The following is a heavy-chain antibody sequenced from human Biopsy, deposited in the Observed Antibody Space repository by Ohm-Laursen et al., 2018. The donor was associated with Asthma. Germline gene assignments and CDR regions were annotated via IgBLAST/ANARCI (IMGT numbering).Heavy chain of an antibody. CDR3: ARAYGGSFFSGAFDI. CDR2: IYSGGGT. Sequence: SLRLSCTASGFTVSTNGMSWVRQPPGKGLEWVSVIYSGGGTYYADSVQGRVIISRDNSKNTLSLQMNSLRAEDTAVYYCARAYGGSFFSGAFDIWGQGTMVTVSS. V-gene: IGHV3-53*01. J-gene: IGHJ3*02. D-gene: IGHD4-23*01. CDR1: GFTVSTNG.